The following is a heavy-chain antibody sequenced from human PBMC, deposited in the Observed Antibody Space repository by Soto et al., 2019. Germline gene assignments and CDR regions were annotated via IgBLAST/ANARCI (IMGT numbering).Heavy chain of an antibody. CDR3: ARSAVPQRVDWFDP. CDR2: IYPGDSDP. J-gene: IGHJ5*02. D-gene: IGHD6-25*01. V-gene: IGHV5-51*01. Sequence: GEALKLSCEGSGYSFTSYWIGWVRQMPGKGLEWMGIIYPGDSDPRYSPSFQGQVTISADKSISTAYLQWSSLKASDTAMYYCARSAVPQRVDWFDPWGQGTLVTVSS. CDR1: GYSFTSYW.